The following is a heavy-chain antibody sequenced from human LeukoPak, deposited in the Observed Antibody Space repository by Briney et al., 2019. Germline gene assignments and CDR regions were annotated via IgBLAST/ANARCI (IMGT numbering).Heavy chain of an antibody. CDR1: GFTFSAYW. Sequence: PGRSLRLSCAASGFTFSAYWMHWVRQAPGKGLVWVSRIDTVGSTTTYADSVKGRFTISRDNAKNTLHLQMSSLTADDTGVYYCARVRSGSDDWVDPWGQGTLVTVSS. CDR2: IDTVGSTT. CDR3: ARVRSGSDDWVDP. D-gene: IGHD1-26*01. J-gene: IGHJ5*02. V-gene: IGHV3-74*03.